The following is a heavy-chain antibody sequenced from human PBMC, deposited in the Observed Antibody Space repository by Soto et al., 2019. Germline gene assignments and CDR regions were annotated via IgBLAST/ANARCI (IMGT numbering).Heavy chain of an antibody. CDR2: ISSSSSYI. V-gene: IGHV3-21*01. D-gene: IGHD2-2*02. Sequence: GGSLRLSCAASGFTFSSYSMNWVRQAPGKGLEWVSSISSSSSYIYYADSVKGRFTISRDNAKNSLYLQMNSLRAEDTAVYYCARDVCSSTSCYNSAHSIEDYWGQGTLVTVSS. CDR3: ARDVCSSTSCYNSAHSIEDY. J-gene: IGHJ4*02. CDR1: GFTFSSYS.